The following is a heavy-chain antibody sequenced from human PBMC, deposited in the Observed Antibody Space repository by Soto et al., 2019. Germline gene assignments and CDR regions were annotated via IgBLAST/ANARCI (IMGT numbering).Heavy chain of an antibody. CDR3: ASALGSSSPYYFDY. Sequence: PSETLSLTCTVSGGSISSSSYYWGWIRQPPGKGLEWIGSIYYSGSTYYNPSLKSRVTISVDTSKNQFSLKLSSVTAADTAVYYCASALGSSSPYYFDYWGQGTLVTVSS. V-gene: IGHV4-39*01. CDR2: IYYSGST. D-gene: IGHD6-6*01. J-gene: IGHJ4*02. CDR1: GGSISSSSYY.